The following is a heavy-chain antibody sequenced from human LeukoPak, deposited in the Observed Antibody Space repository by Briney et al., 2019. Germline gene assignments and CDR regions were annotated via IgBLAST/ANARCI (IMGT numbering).Heavy chain of an antibody. V-gene: IGHV4-31*03. CDR2: IYYSGSP. CDR1: GGSISSGGYY. J-gene: IGHJ4*02. Sequence: PSETLSLTCTVSGGSISSGGYYWSWIRQHPGKGLEWIGYIYYSGSPYYHPSLESRVTISLDTSKNQFSLKLSSVTAADTAVYYCARWAMVRNYHFDYWGQGTLVTVSS. CDR3: ARWAMVRNYHFDY. D-gene: IGHD3-10*01.